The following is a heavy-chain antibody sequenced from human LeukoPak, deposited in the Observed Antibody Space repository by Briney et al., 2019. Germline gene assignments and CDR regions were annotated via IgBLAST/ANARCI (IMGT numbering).Heavy chain of an antibody. CDR1: GGTFSSYS. D-gene: IGHD3-10*01. Sequence: GASVKVSCKASGGTFSSYSISWVRQAPGQGLEWMGWINPNSGGTNYAQKFQGRVTMTRDTSISTAYMELSRLRSDDTAVYYCARDSSRVRASAFDIWGQGTMVTVSS. V-gene: IGHV1-2*02. CDR2: INPNSGGT. CDR3: ARDSSRVRASAFDI. J-gene: IGHJ3*02.